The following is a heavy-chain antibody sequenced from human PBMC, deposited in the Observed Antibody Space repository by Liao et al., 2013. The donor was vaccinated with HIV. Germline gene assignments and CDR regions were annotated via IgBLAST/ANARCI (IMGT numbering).Heavy chain of an antibody. CDR3: ARDCGGDCYVAPRGRVTTYYYYMDV. Sequence: QVQLQESGPGLVKPSETLSLTCTVSGGSISSYYWSWIRQPAGKGLEWIGRIYTSGSTNYNPSLKSRVTMSVDTSKNQFSLKLSSVTAADTAVYYCARDCGGDCYVAPRGRVTTYYYYMDVWGKGTTGHRLL. D-gene: IGHD2-21*01. V-gene: IGHV4-4*07. J-gene: IGHJ6*03. CDR2: IYTSGST. CDR1: GGSISSYY.